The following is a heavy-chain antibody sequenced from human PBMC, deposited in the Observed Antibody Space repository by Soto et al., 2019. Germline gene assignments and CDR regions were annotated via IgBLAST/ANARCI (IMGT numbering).Heavy chain of an antibody. CDR2: IYHTGIT. CDR1: GYSISSGYY. J-gene: IGHJ5*02. V-gene: IGHV4-38-2*01. Sequence: SQTLSLTCVVSGYSISSGYYWGWVRQPPGKGLEWIGSIYHTGITYYNPSLKSRVIISVDPSKDQFSLKLSSVSAADTAVYYCATVRFLRDYFEPWGQGTLVTVS. D-gene: IGHD3-3*01. CDR3: ATVRFLRDYFEP.